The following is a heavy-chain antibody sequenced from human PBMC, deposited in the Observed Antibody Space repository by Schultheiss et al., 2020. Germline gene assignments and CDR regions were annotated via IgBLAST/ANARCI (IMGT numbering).Heavy chain of an antibody. CDR1: GYTFTGYY. J-gene: IGHJ4*02. CDR2: ISAYNGNT. V-gene: IGHV1-18*04. CDR3: ATESRGGFDY. D-gene: IGHD3-16*01. Sequence: VKVSCKASGYTFTGYYMHWVRQAPGQGLEWMGWISAYNGNTNYAQKFQGRVTMTEDTSTDTAYMELSSLRSEDTAVYYCATESRGGFDYWGQGTLVTVSS.